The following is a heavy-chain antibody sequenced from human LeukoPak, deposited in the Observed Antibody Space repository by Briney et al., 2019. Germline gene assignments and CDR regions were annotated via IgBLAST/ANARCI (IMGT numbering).Heavy chain of an antibody. CDR3: ARGHVPKNAFDI. J-gene: IGHJ3*02. V-gene: IGHV3-30*03. CDR2: ISYDGSNK. Sequence: GGSLRLSCAASGFTFSSYGMPWVRQAPGKGLEWVAVISYDGSNKYYADSVKGRFTISRDNSKNTLYLQMNSLRAEDTAVYYCARGHVPKNAFDIWGQGTMVTVSS. CDR1: GFTFSSYG.